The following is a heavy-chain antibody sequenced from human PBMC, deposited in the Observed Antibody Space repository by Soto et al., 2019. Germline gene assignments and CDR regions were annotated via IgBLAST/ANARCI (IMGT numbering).Heavy chain of an antibody. Sequence: SETLSLTCAVYGGSFSGYYWSWIRQPPGKGLEWIGEINHSGSTNYNPSLKSRVTISVDTSKNQFSLKLSSVTAADTAVYFCAGDIAARVDVWGQGTTVTVSS. D-gene: IGHD6-6*01. V-gene: IGHV4-34*01. CDR3: AGDIAARVDV. J-gene: IGHJ6*02. CDR2: INHSGST. CDR1: GGSFSGYY.